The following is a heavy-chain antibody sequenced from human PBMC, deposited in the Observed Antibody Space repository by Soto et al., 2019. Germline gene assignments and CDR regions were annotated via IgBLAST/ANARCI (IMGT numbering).Heavy chain of an antibody. CDR1: GATIRSYC. V-gene: IGHV4-59*03. Sequence: QVQLQESGPTLVKPSETLSLTCTDSGATIRSYCWTWIRQPPGEGLEWIGCICNSGTTTYNPSLKSRVAISIDTQKNPFSLQLSSVSVADTAVYYCAGGGSIVVATRRLMDVWGKGTPVTVSS. D-gene: IGHD3-22*01. CDR2: ICNSGTT. J-gene: IGHJ6*03. CDR3: AGGGSIVVATRRLMDV.